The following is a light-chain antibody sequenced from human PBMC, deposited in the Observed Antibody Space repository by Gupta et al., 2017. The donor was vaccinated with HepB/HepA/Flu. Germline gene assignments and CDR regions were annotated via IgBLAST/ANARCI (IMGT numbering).Light chain of an antibody. CDR1: QSVSSY. Sequence: EIVLIQSPATLSVSPGERATLSCRASQSVSSYLAWYQQKPGQAPRLLIYDASNRATGIPARFSGSGSGTDFTLTISSLEPEDFAVYYCQQRSNWPPNTFGGGTKVEIK. CDR2: DAS. J-gene: IGKJ4*01. V-gene: IGKV3-11*01. CDR3: QQRSNWPPNT.